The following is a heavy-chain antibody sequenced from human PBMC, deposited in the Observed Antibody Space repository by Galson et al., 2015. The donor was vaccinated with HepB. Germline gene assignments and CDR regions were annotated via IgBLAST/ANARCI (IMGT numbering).Heavy chain of an antibody. Sequence: SLRLSCAASGFSFSSYAMTWVRQAPGKGLEWVSIISGNGVNTYYADSVKGRFTISRDNSKNTLYLRMNNLRADDTAVYYCAKGYTSSLGAFDIWGQGTMVTVSS. V-gene: IGHV3-23*01. D-gene: IGHD3-16*01. CDR3: AKGYTSSLGAFDI. CDR1: GFSFSSYA. CDR2: ISGNGVNT. J-gene: IGHJ3*02.